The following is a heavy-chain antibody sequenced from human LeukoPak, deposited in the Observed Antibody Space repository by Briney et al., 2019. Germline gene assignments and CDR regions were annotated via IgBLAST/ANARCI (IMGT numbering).Heavy chain of an antibody. V-gene: IGHV3-23*01. Sequence: PGGSLRLSCAASGFTFSSYAMSWVRQAPGKGLEWVSAISGSGGSTYYADSVKGRFTISRDNSKNTLYLQMNSLRAEDAAVYYCAKLSLFSSSWPIDDYWGQGTLVTVSS. D-gene: IGHD6-13*01. CDR1: GFTFSSYA. CDR2: ISGSGGST. J-gene: IGHJ4*02. CDR3: AKLSLFSSSWPIDDY.